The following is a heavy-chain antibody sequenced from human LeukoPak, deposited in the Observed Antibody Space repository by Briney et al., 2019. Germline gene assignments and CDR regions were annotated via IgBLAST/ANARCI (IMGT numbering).Heavy chain of an antibody. CDR2: IIPIFGTA. V-gene: IGHV1-69*05. CDR3: ASNLRGSRDTAMVEY. Sequence: EASVKVSCKASGGTFSSYAISWVRQAPGQGLEWMGGIIPIFGTANYAQKFQGRVTITTDESTSTAYMELSSLRSEDTAVYYCASNLRGSRDTAMVEYWGQGTLVTVSS. CDR1: GGTFSSYA. J-gene: IGHJ4*02. D-gene: IGHD5-18*01.